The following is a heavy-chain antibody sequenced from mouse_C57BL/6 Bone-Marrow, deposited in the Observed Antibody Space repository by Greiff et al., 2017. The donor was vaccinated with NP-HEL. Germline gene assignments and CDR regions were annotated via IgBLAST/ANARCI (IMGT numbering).Heavy chain of an antibody. CDR3: ARYDGYSYYAMDY. Sequence: QVQLQQSGPELVKPGASVKISCKASGSAFSSSWLNWVKQRPGKGLEWIGRIYPGVGDTNYHGKFTGTATLTADKSSSTAYMQRSSLTSEDSAVYFCARYDGYSYYAMDYWGQGTSVTVSS. V-gene: IGHV1-82*01. D-gene: IGHD2-3*01. CDR2: IYPGVGDT. J-gene: IGHJ4*01. CDR1: GSAFSSSW.